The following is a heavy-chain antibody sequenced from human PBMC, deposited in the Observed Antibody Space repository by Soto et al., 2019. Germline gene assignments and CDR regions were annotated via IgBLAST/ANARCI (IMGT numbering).Heavy chain of an antibody. Sequence: QVQLVQSGAEVKKPGSSVKVSCKASGGTFSSCTISWVRQAPGQGLEWMGRIIPILGIANYAQKFQGRVTITADKSXSXAXXELSSLRSEDTAVYYCAGSLEYGSGWYGPLRGVDYWGQGTLVTVSS. D-gene: IGHD6-19*01. J-gene: IGHJ4*02. CDR2: IIPILGIA. CDR1: GGTFSSCT. V-gene: IGHV1-69*02. CDR3: AGSLEYGSGWYGPLRGVDY.